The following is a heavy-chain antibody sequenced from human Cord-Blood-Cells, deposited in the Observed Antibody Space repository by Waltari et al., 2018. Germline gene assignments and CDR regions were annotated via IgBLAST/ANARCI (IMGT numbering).Heavy chain of an antibody. D-gene: IGHD1-1*01. CDR1: GFTVSSTL. CDR3: AQLEPSDAFDI. J-gene: IGHJ3*02. CDR2: RKQDGSEK. Sequence: EVQLVESGGGLVQPGGSLRLSCAASGFTVSSTLMSWVRQTPGKGLEVVANRKQDGSEKYYVDSVKGRFTISRDNAKNSLYLQMNSLRAEDTAVYYCAQLEPSDAFDIWGQVTMVTVSS. V-gene: IGHV3-7*01.